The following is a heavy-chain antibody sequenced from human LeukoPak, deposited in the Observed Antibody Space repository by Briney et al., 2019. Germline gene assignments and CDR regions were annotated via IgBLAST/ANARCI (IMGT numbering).Heavy chain of an antibody. CDR1: GFTFDDYA. Sequence: GGSLRLSCAASGFTFDDYAMHWVRQAPGKGLEWVSGISWNSGSIGYADSVKGRFTISRDNAKNSLYLQMNSLRAEDTALYYCAKDMNPYYYYDSSGYYSGEYFQHWGQGTLVTVSS. V-gene: IGHV3-9*01. D-gene: IGHD3-22*01. CDR3: AKDMNPYYYYDSSGYYSGEYFQH. CDR2: ISWNSGSI. J-gene: IGHJ1*01.